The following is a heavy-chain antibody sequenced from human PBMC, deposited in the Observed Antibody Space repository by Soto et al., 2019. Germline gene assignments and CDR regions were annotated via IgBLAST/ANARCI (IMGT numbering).Heavy chain of an antibody. V-gene: IGHV4-4*02. CDR3: ATSSSGWYPPY. D-gene: IGHD6-19*01. CDR2: IYHSGST. Sequence: SETLSLTCAVSGGSISSSNWWSWVRQPPGKGLEWIGEIYHSGSTNYSPSLKSRVTISVDKSKNQFSLKLSSVIAADTAVYYCATSSSGWYPPYWGQGTLVTVSS. J-gene: IGHJ4*02. CDR1: GGSISSSNW.